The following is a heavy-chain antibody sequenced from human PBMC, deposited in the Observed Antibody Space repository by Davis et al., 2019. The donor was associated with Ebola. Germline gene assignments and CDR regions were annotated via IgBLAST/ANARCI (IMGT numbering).Heavy chain of an antibody. CDR2: ITSSGRTI. CDR1: GFTFSDYY. D-gene: IGHD5-18*01. J-gene: IGHJ4*02. Sequence: GESLKISCAASGFTFSDYYMSWIRQTPGKGLEWVSYITSSGRTIYYADSVKGRFTIPRDNAKNSLYLQMNSLRAEDTAVYYCAKKRSNEYSYEDYWGQGTLVTVSS. V-gene: IGHV3-11*01. CDR3: AKKRSNEYSYEDY.